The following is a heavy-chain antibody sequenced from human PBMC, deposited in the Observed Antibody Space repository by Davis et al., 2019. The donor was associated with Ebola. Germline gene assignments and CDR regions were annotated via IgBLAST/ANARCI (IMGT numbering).Heavy chain of an antibody. CDR3: ARDQGVAAAGMGY. D-gene: IGHD6-13*01. CDR1: GFTFSSYS. J-gene: IGHJ4*02. CDR2: ISSSSSTI. Sequence: GGSLRLSCAASGFTFSSYSMNWVRQAPGKGLEWVSYISSSSSTIYYADSVKGRFTISRDNAKNSLYLQMNSLRAEDTAVYYCARDQGVAAAGMGYWGQGTLVTVSS. V-gene: IGHV3-48*01.